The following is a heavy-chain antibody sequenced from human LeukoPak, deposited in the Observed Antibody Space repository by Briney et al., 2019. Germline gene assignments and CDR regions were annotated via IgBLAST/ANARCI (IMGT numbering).Heavy chain of an antibody. V-gene: IGHV3-30*09. Sequence: PGRSPRLSCAASGFTFSSYTFYWFRQAPGKGLEWVASVSVEGIGRYFPGSVEGRFAISRDDSTKSVFLQMSNLRPEDTAVYFCATVTKMDFNYWGQGTLVSVSS. D-gene: IGHD4-11*01. CDR3: ATVTKMDFNY. CDR2: VSVEGIGR. CDR1: GFTFSSYT. J-gene: IGHJ4*02.